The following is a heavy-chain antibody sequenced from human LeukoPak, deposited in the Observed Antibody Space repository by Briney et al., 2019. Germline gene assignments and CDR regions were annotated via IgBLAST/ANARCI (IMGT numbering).Heavy chain of an antibody. D-gene: IGHD6-19*01. Sequence: ASVKVSCKASGGTFSSYAISWVRQAPGQGLEWMGGIIPMFGTENYAQRFQGRVTITTDESTSTAYMELSSLRSEDTAVYYCARGIAVAASWFDPWGQGTLVTVSS. CDR1: GGTFSSYA. CDR3: ARGIAVAASWFDP. J-gene: IGHJ5*02. CDR2: IIPMFGTE. V-gene: IGHV1-69*05.